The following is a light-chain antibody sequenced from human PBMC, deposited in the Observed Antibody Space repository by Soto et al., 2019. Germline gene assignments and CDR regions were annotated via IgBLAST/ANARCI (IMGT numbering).Light chain of an antibody. V-gene: IGKV1-5*01. J-gene: IGKJ1*01. CDR2: AAS. CDR3: QHYTLYPWT. CDR1: QSISSW. Sequence: DIQMTQSPSTLSASVGDRVTITCRASQSISSWLAWYQQKPGKAPKLLIYAASSLESGVPSRFSGSGSGTEFTLTISSLQPDDFATYYCQHYTLYPWTFGQGTKVEIQ.